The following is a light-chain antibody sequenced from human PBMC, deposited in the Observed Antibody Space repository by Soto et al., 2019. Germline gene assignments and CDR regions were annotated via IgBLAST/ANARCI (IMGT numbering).Light chain of an antibody. CDR3: SSXAXSNNKV. CDR1: SSDVGGYNY. J-gene: IGLJ1*01. V-gene: IGLV2-8*01. CDR2: EVS. Sequence: QSALTQPPSASGSPGQSVTISCTGTSSDVGGYNYVSWYQQHPGKAPKLMIYEVSKRPSGVPDRFSGSKSGNTASLTVSGLQAXXEXXXYCSSXAXSNNKVFGTGTKLTVL.